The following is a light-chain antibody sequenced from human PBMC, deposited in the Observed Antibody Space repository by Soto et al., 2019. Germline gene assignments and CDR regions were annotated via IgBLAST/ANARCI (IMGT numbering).Light chain of an antibody. CDR1: SSDVGGYNF. J-gene: IGLJ1*01. CDR3: SSYRSSSSYV. Sequence: QSALTQPASVSGSPGQSITISCTGTSSDVGGYNFVSWYQQHPGKAPKLMIYEVSNRPSGVSNRFSGSKSGNTASLTISALQAEDEADYYCSSYRSSSSYVFGTGTK. V-gene: IGLV2-14*01. CDR2: EVS.